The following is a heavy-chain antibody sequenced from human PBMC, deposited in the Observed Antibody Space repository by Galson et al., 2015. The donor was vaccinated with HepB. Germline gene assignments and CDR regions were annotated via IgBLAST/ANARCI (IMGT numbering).Heavy chain of an antibody. CDR3: ARLALGTSSGPVFDY. D-gene: IGHD3-3*02. CDR2: ISSTSTYT. J-gene: IGHJ4*02. V-gene: IGHV3-11*03. CDR1: GFTFSDYY. Sequence: PRLSCAASGFTFSDYYMSWIRQAPGKALEWNSHISSTSTYTYYADSARGRFTVSRDNAKNSLYLRVNSLRAEDTAVYYCARLALGTSSGPVFDYWGQGILVTVSS.